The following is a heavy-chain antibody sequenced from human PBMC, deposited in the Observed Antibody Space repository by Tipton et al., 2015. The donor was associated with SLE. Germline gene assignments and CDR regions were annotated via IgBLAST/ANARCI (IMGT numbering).Heavy chain of an antibody. J-gene: IGHJ3*02. CDR2: IYTSGST. CDR3: ARRSSSGWYDSDAFDI. V-gene: IGHV4-4*07. Sequence: TLSLTCTVSGGSISSYYWSWIRQPAGKGLEWIGRIYTSGSTNYNPSLKSRVTMSVDTSKNQFSLKLSSVTAADTAVYYCARRSSSGWYDSDAFDIWGQGTMVTVSS. D-gene: IGHD6-19*01. CDR1: GGSISSYY.